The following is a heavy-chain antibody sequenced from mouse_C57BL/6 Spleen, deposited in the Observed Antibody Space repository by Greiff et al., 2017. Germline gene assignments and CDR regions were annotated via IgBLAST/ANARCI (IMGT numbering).Heavy chain of an antibody. CDR3: ARGILNYYGSSPAWFAY. CDR1: GYTFTSYW. V-gene: IGHV1-61*01. CDR2: IYPSDSET. D-gene: IGHD1-1*01. Sequence: VQLQQPGAELVRPGSSVKLSCKASGYTFTSYWMDWVKQRPGQGLEWIGNIYPSDSETHYNQNFKDKATLTVDKSSSTAYRQLSSLTSEDSAVYYCARGILNYYGSSPAWFAYWGQGTLVTVSA. J-gene: IGHJ3*01.